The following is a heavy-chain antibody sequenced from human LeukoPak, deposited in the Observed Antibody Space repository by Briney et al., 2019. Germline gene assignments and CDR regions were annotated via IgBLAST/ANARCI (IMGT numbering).Heavy chain of an antibody. V-gene: IGHV1-2*02. CDR3: ARRGIPVAGTAYFDL. CDR2: IYPKSGAT. D-gene: IGHD6-19*01. Sequence: CVRQAPGQGXEWMGWIYPKSGATNYAQKFRGRVTMSRDTSINTVYMEVTRLRSDDTAMYYCARRGIPVAGTAYFDLWGRGTLVTVSS. J-gene: IGHJ2*01.